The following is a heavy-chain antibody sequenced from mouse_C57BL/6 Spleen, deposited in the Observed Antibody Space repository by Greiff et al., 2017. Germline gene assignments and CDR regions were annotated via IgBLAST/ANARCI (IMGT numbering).Heavy chain of an antibody. V-gene: IGHV1-12*01. J-gene: IGHJ2*01. CDR1: GYTFTSYN. CDR3: ARWGAFDY. CDR2: IYPGNGDT. Sequence: QVQLQQSGAELVRPGASVKMSCKASGYTFTSYNMHWVKQTPIQGLDWIGAIYPGNGDTSYNHKFKGKATLTVDKSSSTAYMQLSSLTSEDAAVYFCARWGAFDYWGQGTTLTVSS.